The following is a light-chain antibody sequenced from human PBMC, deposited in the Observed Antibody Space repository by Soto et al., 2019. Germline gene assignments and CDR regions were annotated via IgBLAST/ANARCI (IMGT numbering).Light chain of an antibody. V-gene: IGKV3-11*01. CDR1: HSVSSY. CDR2: DAS. J-gene: IGKJ4*01. CDR3: QQRSNWLLT. Sequence: EIVLTQSPATLSVSPAENATRSSTASHSVSSYLALYQQKRGQATTVLIYDASNMATGIPARLSGSGSGPDCTLTSGSLEPEDFAVYYWQQRSNWLLTFGRGTKVEIK.